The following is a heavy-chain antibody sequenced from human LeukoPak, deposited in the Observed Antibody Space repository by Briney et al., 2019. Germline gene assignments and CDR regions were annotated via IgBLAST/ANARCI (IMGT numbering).Heavy chain of an antibody. CDR3: ASPGSSGTDPLT. J-gene: IGHJ4*01. V-gene: IGHV4-59*08. CDR2: IYYTGST. Sequence: PSETLSLPCTVSGDSIRSYDWNWPRRPPGKGLEWIGYIYYTGSTSHNSSRKRPVTISLGTSQSKFSLRLPSVTAADTAVYYCASPGSSGTDPLTWGEGTLVTVSS. CDR1: GDSIRSYD. D-gene: IGHD5-12*01.